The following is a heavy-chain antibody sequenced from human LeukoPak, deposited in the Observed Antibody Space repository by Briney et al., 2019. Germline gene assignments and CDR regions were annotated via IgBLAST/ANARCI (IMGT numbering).Heavy chain of an antibody. CDR3: ARGDDYDILTGSPDY. CDR1: GYTFTGYY. Sequence: GASVKVSCKASGYTFTGYYMHWVRQSPGQGLEWIGWINPNSGGTNYAQKFQGRVTMTRNTSISTAYMELSSLRSEDTAVYYCARGDDYDILTGSPDYWGQGTLVTVSS. CDR2: INPNSGGT. J-gene: IGHJ4*02. V-gene: IGHV1-2*02. D-gene: IGHD3-9*01.